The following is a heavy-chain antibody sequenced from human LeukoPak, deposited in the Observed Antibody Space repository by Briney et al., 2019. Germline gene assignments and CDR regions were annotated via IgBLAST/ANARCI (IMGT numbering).Heavy chain of an antibody. V-gene: IGHV1-2*02. Sequence: ASVKVSCKASGYTFTGYYMHWVRQAPGQRLEWMGWINPNSGGTNYAQKFQGRVTMTRDTSISTAYMELSRLTSDDTAMYYCARQSPQFHYYGVDVWGQGTALTVSS. CDR2: INPNSGGT. D-gene: IGHD2-21*01. CDR1: GYTFTGYY. CDR3: ARQSPQFHYYGVDV. J-gene: IGHJ6*02.